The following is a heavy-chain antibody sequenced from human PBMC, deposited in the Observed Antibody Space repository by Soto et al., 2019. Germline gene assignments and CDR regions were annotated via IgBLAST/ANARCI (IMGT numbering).Heavy chain of an antibody. D-gene: IGHD6-6*01. J-gene: IGHJ3*02. V-gene: IGHV3-48*02. CDR2: ISSSSSTI. CDR3: ARDRLYIAARPHGAFDI. CDR1: GFTFSSYS. Sequence: GGSLRLSCAASGFTFSSYSMNWVRQAPGKGLEWVSYISSSSSTIYYADSVKGRFTISRDNAKNSLYLQMNSLRDEDTAVYYCARDRLYIAARPHGAFDIWGQGTMVTVSS.